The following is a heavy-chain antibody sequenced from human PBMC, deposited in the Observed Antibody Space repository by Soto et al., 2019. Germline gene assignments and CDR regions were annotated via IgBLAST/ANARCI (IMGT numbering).Heavy chain of an antibody. J-gene: IGHJ1*01. Sequence: SETLSLTCTVSGGSISSSSYYWGWIRQPPGKGLEWIGSIYYSGSTYYNPSLKSRVTISVDTSKNQFSLKLSSVTTADTAVYYCARIRGWYQLYFQHWGQGTLVTVSS. D-gene: IGHD6-19*01. CDR2: IYYSGST. V-gene: IGHV4-39*01. CDR1: GGSISSSSYY. CDR3: ARIRGWYQLYFQH.